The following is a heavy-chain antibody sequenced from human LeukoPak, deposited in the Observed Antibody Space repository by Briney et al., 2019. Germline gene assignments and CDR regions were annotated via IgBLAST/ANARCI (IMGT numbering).Heavy chain of an antibody. CDR3: ARDFGQLGPDYYYYYYMDV. V-gene: IGHV3-21*01. CDR1: GFAFNTFD. J-gene: IGHJ6*03. CDR2: ISSSSSYI. Sequence: GRSLRLSCAASGFAFNTFDMHWVRQAPGKGLEWVSSISSSSSYIYYADSVKGRFTISRDNSKNTLYLQMNSLRAEDTAVYYCARDFGQLGPDYYYYYYMDVWGKGTTVTVSS. D-gene: IGHD6-6*01.